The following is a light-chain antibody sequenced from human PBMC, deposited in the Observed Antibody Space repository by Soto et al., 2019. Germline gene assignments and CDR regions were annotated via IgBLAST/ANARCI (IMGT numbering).Light chain of an antibody. V-gene: IGLV2-8*01. CDR1: NSDVGGYNY. CDR3: SSYAGSNILL. J-gene: IGLJ2*01. CDR2: EVN. Sequence: QSVVTQPPSASGSLGQSVIISCTGTNSDVGGYNYVSWYQQHPGKAPKLMIFEVNKRPSGVPDRFSGSKSGNTASLTVSGLQADDEANYYCSSYAGSNILLFGGGTKVTVL.